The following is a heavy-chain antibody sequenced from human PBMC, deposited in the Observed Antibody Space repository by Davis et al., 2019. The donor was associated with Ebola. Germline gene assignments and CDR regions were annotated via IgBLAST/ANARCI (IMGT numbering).Heavy chain of an antibody. J-gene: IGHJ5*02. CDR2: IYYSGST. D-gene: IGHD3-10*01. CDR1: GGSISSGGYY. V-gene: IGHV4-31*03. CDR3: AGFGELLPASSARDNWFDP. Sequence: MPSETLSLTCTVSGGSISSGGYYWSWIRQHPGKGLEWIGYIYYSGSTYYNPSLKSRVTISVDTYKNQFSLKLSSVTAADTAVYYCAGFGELLPASSARDNWFDPWGQGTLVTVSS.